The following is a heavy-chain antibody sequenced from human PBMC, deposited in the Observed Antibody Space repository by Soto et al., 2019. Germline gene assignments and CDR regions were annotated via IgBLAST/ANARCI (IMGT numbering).Heavy chain of an antibody. CDR2: INPYNDNT. V-gene: IGHV1-18*04. Sequence: GASVKVSCKASGYRFTSYGISWVRQAPGQGLEWMAWINPYNDNTNYAQKLQGRVTVTTDTSTSTAYMELRSLRSDDTPVYYCVRDLGIAAPGTLGYYYGMDVWG. CDR3: VRDLGIAAPGTLGYYYGMDV. D-gene: IGHD6-13*01. J-gene: IGHJ6*02. CDR1: GYRFTSYG.